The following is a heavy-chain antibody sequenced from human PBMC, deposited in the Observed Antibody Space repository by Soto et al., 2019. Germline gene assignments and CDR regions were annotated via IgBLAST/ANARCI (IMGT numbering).Heavy chain of an antibody. Sequence: EIQLVESGGGSVQPGGSLRLSCVASGFTFSDYYMDWVRQAPGKGLEWVARVKQRPKDFGTEYAASVRGRFNISRDDSQKSLFLQMKSLNAGDTAINYWGMKALGGVVPWGQGTLVTVSS. CDR1: GFTFSDYY. J-gene: IGHJ5*02. CDR3: GMKALGGVVP. V-gene: IGHV3-72*01. CDR2: VKQRPKDFGT. D-gene: IGHD7-27*01.